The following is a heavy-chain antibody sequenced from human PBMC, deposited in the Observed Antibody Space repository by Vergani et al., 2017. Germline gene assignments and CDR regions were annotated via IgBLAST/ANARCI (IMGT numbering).Heavy chain of an antibody. D-gene: IGHD2-2*01. CDR1: GYTFTDYF. CDR2: INPNSGGT. J-gene: IGHJ4*02. V-gene: IGHV1-2*02. CDR3: ARGGTSSNRYYFDY. Sequence: QVQLVQSGAEVKKPGASVKVSCKASGYTFTDYFMHWVRQAPGQGLEWMGWINPNSGGTNYAQKFQGRVTLTRDTSISTAYMELSDLRSDDTAVYYCARGGTSSNRYYFDYWGQGTLVTVSS.